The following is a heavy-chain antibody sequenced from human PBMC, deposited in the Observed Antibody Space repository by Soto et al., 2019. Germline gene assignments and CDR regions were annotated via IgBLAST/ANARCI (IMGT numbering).Heavy chain of an antibody. V-gene: IGHV1-69*04. J-gene: IGHJ6*02. Sequence: SVKVSCKASGGTFSCYSISWVRQSPGQGLEWMGRIIPILGIANYAQKFQGRVTITADKSTSTAYMELSSLRSEDTAVYYCARDPQPQDIVAKDYYYYGMDVWGQGTTVTV. CDR2: IIPILGIA. D-gene: IGHD5-12*01. CDR1: GGTFSCYS. CDR3: ARDPQPQDIVAKDYYYYGMDV.